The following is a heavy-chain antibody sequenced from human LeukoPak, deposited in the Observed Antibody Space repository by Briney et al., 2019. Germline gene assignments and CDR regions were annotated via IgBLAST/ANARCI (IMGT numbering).Heavy chain of an antibody. J-gene: IGHJ6*02. D-gene: IGHD1-26*01. CDR1: GYTFSTYY. V-gene: IGHV1-2*02. CDR2: INPNSGDT. Sequence: GASVKVSCKAAGYTFSTYYMHWVRQAPGQGLEWRGWINPNSGDTNYAQKFQGRVTMTRDTSISTAYMEVSRLRSDDTAVYYCARTLPNYYYGMDVWGQGTTVTVSS. CDR3: ARTLPNYYYGMDV.